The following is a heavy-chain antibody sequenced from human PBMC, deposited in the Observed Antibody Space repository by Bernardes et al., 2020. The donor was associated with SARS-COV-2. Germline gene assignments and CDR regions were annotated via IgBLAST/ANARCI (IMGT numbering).Heavy chain of an antibody. J-gene: IGHJ3*02. Sequence: ASVKVSCKASGYTFTGYYMHWVRQAPGQGLEWMGWINPNSGGTNYAQKFQGRVTMTRDTSISTAYMELSRLRSDDTAVYYCARDLYYYDSSGPWGAFDIWGQGTMVTVSS. V-gene: IGHV1-2*02. D-gene: IGHD3-22*01. CDR3: ARDLYYYDSSGPWGAFDI. CDR1: GYTFTGYY. CDR2: INPNSGGT.